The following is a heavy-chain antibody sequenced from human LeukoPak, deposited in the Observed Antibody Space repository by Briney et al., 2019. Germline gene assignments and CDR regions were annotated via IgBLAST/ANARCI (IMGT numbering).Heavy chain of an antibody. D-gene: IGHD6-13*01. CDR3: ARAGSSWSFDY. V-gene: IGHV4-61*01. J-gene: IGHJ4*02. CDR2: IYYTGNI. Sequence: SETLSLTCTVSGGSVSSGSYYWSWIRQPPGKGLEWIAYIYYTGNINYNPSLKSRVTISVDTSKNQFSLNLTSVTAADTAVYYCARAGSSWSFDYWGQGTLVTVSS. CDR1: GGSVSSGSYY.